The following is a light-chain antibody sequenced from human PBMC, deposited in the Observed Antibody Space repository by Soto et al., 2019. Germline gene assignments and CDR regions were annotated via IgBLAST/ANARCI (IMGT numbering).Light chain of an antibody. CDR3: SSYRRASTYV. Sequence: LTQPVSVSGSPGQSITVSCTGTSSDVGGYNYVSWYQQHPGKAPRLMIYDVTNRPSGVSNRFSGSKSGNTASLTISGLQAEDEADYYCSSYRRASTYVFGTGTKVTV. CDR2: DVT. V-gene: IGLV2-14*03. J-gene: IGLJ1*01. CDR1: SSDVGGYNY.